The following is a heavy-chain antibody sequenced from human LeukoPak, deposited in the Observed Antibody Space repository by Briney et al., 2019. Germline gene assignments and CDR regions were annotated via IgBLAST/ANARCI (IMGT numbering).Heavy chain of an antibody. CDR3: AKEKKYYYDGSGYPGYDY. Sequence: GGSLRLSCAASGFTFSNYAMSWVRQAPGKGLEWVSVFGGGGTYYADSVKGRFTISRDNSKNTLYLQMNSLRAEDTAVYYCAKEKKYYYDGSGYPGYDYWGQGTLVTVSS. V-gene: IGHV3-23*01. J-gene: IGHJ4*02. D-gene: IGHD3-22*01. CDR1: GFTFSNYA. CDR2: FGGGGT.